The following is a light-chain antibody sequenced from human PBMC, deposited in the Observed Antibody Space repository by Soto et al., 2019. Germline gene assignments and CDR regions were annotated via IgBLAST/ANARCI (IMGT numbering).Light chain of an antibody. V-gene: IGLV2-14*03. CDR2: DVT. Sequence: QSALTQPASVSGSPGQSITISCTGTSSDVGGYNYVSWYQHHPGKAPKLMIYDVTDRPSGVSTRFSGSKSGDTASLTISGLQAEDEADYYCTSYTSSSTLNYVFGTGTKLTVL. CDR1: SSDVGGYNY. CDR3: TSYTSSSTLNYV. J-gene: IGLJ1*01.